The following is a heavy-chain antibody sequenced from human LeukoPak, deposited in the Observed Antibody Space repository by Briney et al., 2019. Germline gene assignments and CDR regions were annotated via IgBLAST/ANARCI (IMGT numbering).Heavy chain of an antibody. V-gene: IGHV4-59*01. CDR1: GGSISSYY. Sequence: SETLSLTCTVSGGSISSYYWSWIRQPPGKGLEWIGYIYYSGSTNYNPSLKSRVTISVDTSKNQFSLKLSSVTAADAAVYYCARGYYDSSAYFDYWGQGTLVTVSS. J-gene: IGHJ4*02. D-gene: IGHD3-22*01. CDR2: IYYSGST. CDR3: ARGYYDSSAYFDY.